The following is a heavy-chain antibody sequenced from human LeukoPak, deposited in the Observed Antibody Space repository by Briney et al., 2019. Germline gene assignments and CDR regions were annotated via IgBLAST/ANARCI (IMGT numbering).Heavy chain of an antibody. J-gene: IGHJ4*02. D-gene: IGHD1-26*01. V-gene: IGHV3-23*01. Sequence: GGSLRLSCAAPGFPFSSYAMSWVRQAPGKGLEWVSAISGSGGSAYYADSVKGRFTISRDNSKNTLYLQMNSLRAEDTAVYYCAGGGIVGATTGDYWGQGTLVTVSS. CDR1: GFPFSSYA. CDR3: AGGGIVGATTGDY. CDR2: ISGSGGSA.